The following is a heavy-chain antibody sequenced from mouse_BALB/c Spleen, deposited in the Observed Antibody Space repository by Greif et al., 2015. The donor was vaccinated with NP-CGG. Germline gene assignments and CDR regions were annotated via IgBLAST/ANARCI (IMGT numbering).Heavy chain of an antibody. D-gene: IGHD1-2*01. V-gene: IGHV2-9*02. Sequence: VQGVESGPGLVAPSQSLSITCTVSGFSLTSYGVHWVRQPPGKGLEWLGVIWAGGSTNYNSALMSRLSISKDNSKSXFFLKMNSLQTDDTAMYYCARDLLRLLFAYWGQGTLVTVSA. CDR1: GFSLTSYG. J-gene: IGHJ3*01. CDR2: IWAGGST. CDR3: ARDLLRLLFAY.